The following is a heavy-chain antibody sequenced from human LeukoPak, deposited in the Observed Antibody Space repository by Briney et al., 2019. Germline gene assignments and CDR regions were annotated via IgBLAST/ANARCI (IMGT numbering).Heavy chain of an antibody. CDR1: GGSFSGYY. V-gene: IGHV4-34*01. Sequence: SETLSLTCAVYGGSFSGYYWSWIRQPPGKGLEWIGEINHSGSTNYNPSLKSRVTISVDTSKNQFSLKLSPVTAADTAVYYCARAPVGYDFWSGYLRTYYFDYWGQGTLVTVSS. J-gene: IGHJ4*02. D-gene: IGHD3-3*01. CDR2: INHSGST. CDR3: ARAPVGYDFWSGYLRTYYFDY.